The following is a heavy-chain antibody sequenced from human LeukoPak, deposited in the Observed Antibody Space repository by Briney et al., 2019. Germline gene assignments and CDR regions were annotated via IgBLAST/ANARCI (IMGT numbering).Heavy chain of an antibody. CDR3: ARGVGYCSGGSCYSGGNFDY. V-gene: IGHV4-31*03. CDR1: GGSISSGGYY. CDR2: IYYSGST. Sequence: SQTLSLTCTVSGGSISSGGYYWSWIRQHPGKGLECIGYIYYSGSTYYNPSLKSRVTISVDTSKNQFSLKLSSVTAADTAVCYCARGVGYCSGGSCYSGGNFDYWGQGTLVTVSS. J-gene: IGHJ4*02. D-gene: IGHD2-15*01.